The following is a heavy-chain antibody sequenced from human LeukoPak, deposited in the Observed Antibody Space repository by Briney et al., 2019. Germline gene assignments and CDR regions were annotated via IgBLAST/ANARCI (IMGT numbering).Heavy chain of an antibody. Sequence: ASVKVSCKASGGTFSSYAISWVRQAPGQGLEWMGGIIPIFGTANYAQKFQGRVTITADKSTSTAYMELSSLRSEDTAVYYCARKITSSSSSGPHYYYMDVWGKGTTVTVSS. CDR1: GGTFSSYA. CDR2: IIPIFGTA. D-gene: IGHD6-6*01. J-gene: IGHJ6*03. CDR3: ARKITSSSSSGPHYYYMDV. V-gene: IGHV1-69*06.